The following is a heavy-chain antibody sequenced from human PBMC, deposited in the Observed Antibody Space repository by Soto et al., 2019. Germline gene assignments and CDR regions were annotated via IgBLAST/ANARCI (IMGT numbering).Heavy chain of an antibody. Sequence: SETLSLTCTVSGGSISSYYWSWIRQPPGKGLEWIGYIYYSGSTNNNPSLKSRVTISVDTSKNQFSLKLSSVTAADTAVYYCARNVYSSGWYYYYGMDVWGQGTTVTVSS. J-gene: IGHJ6*02. CDR2: IYYSGST. CDR3: ARNVYSSGWYYYYGMDV. D-gene: IGHD6-19*01. V-gene: IGHV4-59*01. CDR1: GGSISSYY.